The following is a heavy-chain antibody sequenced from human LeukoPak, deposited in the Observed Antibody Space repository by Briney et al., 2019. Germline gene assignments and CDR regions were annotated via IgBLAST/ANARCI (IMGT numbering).Heavy chain of an antibody. J-gene: IGHJ4*02. D-gene: IGHD6-13*01. CDR1: GYTFTSYG. Sequence: ASVKVSCKASGYTFTSYGISWVRQAPGQGLEWRGWISAYNGNTNYAQKLQGRATMTTDTSTSTAYMELRSLRCDDTAVYYCARDVAAAGIAAHYFDYWGQGTLVTVSS. CDR3: ARDVAAAGIAAHYFDY. CDR2: ISAYNGNT. V-gene: IGHV1-18*01.